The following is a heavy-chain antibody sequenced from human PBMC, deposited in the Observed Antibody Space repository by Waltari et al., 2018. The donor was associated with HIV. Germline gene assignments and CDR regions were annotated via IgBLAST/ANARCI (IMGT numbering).Heavy chain of an antibody. CDR3: ARGLYSSSSTNWVDP. Sequence: QVQLLQSGAEVKTPEASVTVSCKSSGYNFTDSYVHWVLQGHGQGLEWRGWINPNSGDTTYAQKFQAWFTMTRDTSINTAYVKLSRLRSDDTAVYYCARGLYSSSSTNWVDPWGQGTLVIVSS. CDR2: INPNSGDT. D-gene: IGHD6-6*01. V-gene: IGHV1-2*04. CDR1: GYNFTDSY. J-gene: IGHJ5*02.